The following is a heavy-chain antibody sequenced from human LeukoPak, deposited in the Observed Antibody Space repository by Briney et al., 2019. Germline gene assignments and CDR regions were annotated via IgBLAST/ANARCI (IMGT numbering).Heavy chain of an antibody. J-gene: IGHJ4*02. V-gene: IGHV6-1*01. CDR3: ARESRGQWFGKTGYYFDY. CDR2: TQYRSNWYN. D-gene: IGHD3-10*01. Sequence: SQTLSLTCAISGDSVSSNSATWHWIRQSPSRGLEWLGRTQYRSNWYNDYAVSVKSRITINPDPSKNQFSLQLNSVTPEDTAVYYCARESRGQWFGKTGYYFDYWGQGTLVTVSS. CDR1: GDSVSSNSAT.